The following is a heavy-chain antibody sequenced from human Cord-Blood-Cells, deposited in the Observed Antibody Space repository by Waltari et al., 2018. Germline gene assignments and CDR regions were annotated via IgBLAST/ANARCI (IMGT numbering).Heavy chain of an antibody. CDR1: GYTFTSYG. CDR2: ISAYNGNT. CDR3: ARDGNGGRYLYYYYGMDV. V-gene: IGHV1-18*01. J-gene: IGHJ6*02. Sequence: QVQLVQSGAEVKKPGASVKVSCKASGYTFTSYGISWVRHAPGQGLEWMGWISAYNGNTNYAQKLQGRVTMTTDTSTSTAYMELRSLRSDDTAVHYCARDGNGGRYLYYYYGMDVWGQGTTVTVSS. D-gene: IGHD2-21*02.